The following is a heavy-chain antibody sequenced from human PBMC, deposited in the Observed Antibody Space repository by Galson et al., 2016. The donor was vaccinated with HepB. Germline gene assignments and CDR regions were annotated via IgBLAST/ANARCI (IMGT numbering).Heavy chain of an antibody. Sequence: QSGAEVKKPGESLKISCKGSGYSFDSYWIGWVRQMPGKGLEWMGIIYPGDFDTRYSPSFQDQVTISVDKSISTAYLQWSSLTASDTAMYYCARSLTGSYDFWGANYNYYSIDVWGQGTTVIVS. CDR3: ARSLTGSYDFWGANYNYYSIDV. CDR2: IYPGDFDT. CDR1: GYSFDSYW. V-gene: IGHV5-51*01. J-gene: IGHJ6*02. D-gene: IGHD3-3*01.